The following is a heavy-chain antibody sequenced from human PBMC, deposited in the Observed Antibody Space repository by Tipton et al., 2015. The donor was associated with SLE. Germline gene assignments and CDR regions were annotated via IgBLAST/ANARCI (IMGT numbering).Heavy chain of an antibody. V-gene: IGHV1-2*02. Sequence: QLVQSGAEVKKPGASVKVPCKASGYTFTGYYMHWVRQAPGQGLERMGWINPNSGGTNYAQKFQGRVTMTRDTAISTAYMELSRLRADDTAVYYCSRVYYGSGSYEAFDIWGQRTMVTVSS. CDR2: INPNSGGT. J-gene: IGHJ3*02. CDR3: SRVYYGSGSYEAFDI. CDR1: GYTFTGYY. D-gene: IGHD3-10*01.